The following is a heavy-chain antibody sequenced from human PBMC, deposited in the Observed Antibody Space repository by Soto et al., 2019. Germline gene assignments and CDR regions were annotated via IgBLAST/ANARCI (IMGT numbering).Heavy chain of an antibody. CDR3: AREDYSDSSD. D-gene: IGHD3-22*01. Sequence: QVQLQESGPGLVKPSETLSLTCTVSGGSVSSGSYYWSWIRQPPGKGLEWIGYIYYSGSTNYNPSLTSRVTLSVATSKTQFSLKLSSVTAADTAVYYCAREDYSDSSDWGQGTLVTVSS. J-gene: IGHJ1*01. CDR2: IYYSGST. V-gene: IGHV4-61*01. CDR1: GGSVSSGSYY.